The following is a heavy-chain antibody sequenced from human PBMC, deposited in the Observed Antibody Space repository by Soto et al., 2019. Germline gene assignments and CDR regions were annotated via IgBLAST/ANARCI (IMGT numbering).Heavy chain of an antibody. CDR2: ITGSGRDT. CDR1: GFTFRNNV. V-gene: IGHV3-23*01. Sequence: GGSLRLSCAASGFTFRNNVLSWVRQAPGKGLDWVSGITGSGRDTYYADSVKGRFTISRDNSKNMVFLQMNSLRAEDTALYYCARESEDLTSNFDYWGQGTLVTVSS. CDR3: ARESEDLTSNFDY. J-gene: IGHJ4*02.